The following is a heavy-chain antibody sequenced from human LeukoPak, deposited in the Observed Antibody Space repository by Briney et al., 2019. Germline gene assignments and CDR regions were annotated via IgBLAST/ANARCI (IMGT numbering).Heavy chain of an antibody. Sequence: PSETLSLTCTVSGGSISSYYWSWTRQPPGKGLEWIGYIYYSGSTNYNPSLKSRVTISVDTTKNQFSLKLSSVTAADTAVYYCARGLWGAMAYFFDYWGQGTLVTVSS. J-gene: IGHJ4*02. V-gene: IGHV4-59*01. D-gene: IGHD5-18*01. CDR3: ARGLWGAMAYFFDY. CDR2: IYYSGST. CDR1: GGSISSYY.